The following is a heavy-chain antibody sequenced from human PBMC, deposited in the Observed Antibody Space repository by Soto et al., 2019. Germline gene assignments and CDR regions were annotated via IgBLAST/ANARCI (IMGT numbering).Heavy chain of an antibody. CDR2: IIPIFGTA. V-gene: IGHV1-69*06. J-gene: IGHJ4*02. Sequence: SVTVSCKASGGTFSSYAISWVRQAPGQGLEWMGGIIPIFGTANYAQKFQGRVTITADKSTSTAYMELSSLRSEDTAVYYCAREYSGYYFDYWGQGTLVTVSS. D-gene: IGHD5-12*01. CDR3: AREYSGYYFDY. CDR1: GGTFSSYA.